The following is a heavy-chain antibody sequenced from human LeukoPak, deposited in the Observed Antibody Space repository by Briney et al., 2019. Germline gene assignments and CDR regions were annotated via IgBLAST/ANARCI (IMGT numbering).Heavy chain of an antibody. CDR3: ARAFSGRYFWSGHTDSYANWFDP. V-gene: IGHV1-69*13. CDR2: IIPIFGTA. D-gene: IGHD3-3*01. Sequence: SVKVSCKASGGTFSIYAISWVRQAPGQRLEWMGGIIPIFGTANYAQKFQGRVTITADESTSTTYMELSSLRSEDTAVYYCARAFSGRYFWSGHTDSYANWFDPWGQGTLVTVSS. CDR1: GGTFSIYA. J-gene: IGHJ5*02.